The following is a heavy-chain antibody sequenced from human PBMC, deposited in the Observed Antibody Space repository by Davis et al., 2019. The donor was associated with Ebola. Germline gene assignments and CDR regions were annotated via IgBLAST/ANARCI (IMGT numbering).Heavy chain of an antibody. Sequence: GGSLRLSCAASGFTFSSYTMNWVRQAPGKGLEWVSSISSSSSYIYYADSVKGRFTISRDNAKNSLYLQMNSLRAEDTAVYFCARVNRYDFWSGTIDYWGQGTLVTVSS. D-gene: IGHD3-3*01. CDR2: ISSSSSYI. CDR1: GFTFSSYT. CDR3: ARVNRYDFWSGTIDY. J-gene: IGHJ4*02. V-gene: IGHV3-21*01.